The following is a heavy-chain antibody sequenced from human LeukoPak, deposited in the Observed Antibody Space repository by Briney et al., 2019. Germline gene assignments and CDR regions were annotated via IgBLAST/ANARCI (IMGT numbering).Heavy chain of an antibody. CDR3: VSGRGGVTTGLDH. J-gene: IGHJ4*02. D-gene: IGHD3-16*01. Sequence: ASVKVSCKASGYTFNGYYMHWVRPAPGQRLESMGWINSNSGARNYRQKFQGRVTMSRDTAINTAYLELTSLTSGHTRVFYFVSGRGGVTTGLDHWGQGTLVTVSS. V-gene: IGHV1-2*02. CDR1: GYTFNGYY. CDR2: INSNSGAR.